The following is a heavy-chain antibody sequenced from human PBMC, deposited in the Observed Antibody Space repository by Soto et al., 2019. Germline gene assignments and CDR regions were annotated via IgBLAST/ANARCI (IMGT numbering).Heavy chain of an antibody. D-gene: IGHD5-18*01. CDR1: GGSFSGHY. Sequence: SETLSLTCAVYGGSFSGHYWSWIRQPPGKGLEWIGEINHSGSTNYNPSLKSRVTISVDTSKNQFSLKLSSVTAADTAVYYCARRRGYSYGSLDYWGQGTLVTVSS. V-gene: IGHV4-34*01. CDR2: INHSGST. CDR3: ARRRGYSYGSLDY. J-gene: IGHJ4*02.